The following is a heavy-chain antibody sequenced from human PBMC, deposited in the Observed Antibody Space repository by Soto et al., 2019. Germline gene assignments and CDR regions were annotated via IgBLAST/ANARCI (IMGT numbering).Heavy chain of an antibody. J-gene: IGHJ4*02. Sequence: QVQLVDSGGGVVQPGRSLRRSCAASGFTFTTYGMHWVRRAPGKGLEWVAVISYDGSHAKYADSVKGRFTISRDNSPHTLSLLINSLRAEDTTVYYCAKEVTYSVAPVFDSWGRGTLVTVSS. CDR3: AKEVTYSVAPVFDS. V-gene: IGHV3-30*18. D-gene: IGHD1-26*01. CDR1: GFTFTTYG. CDR2: ISYDGSHA.